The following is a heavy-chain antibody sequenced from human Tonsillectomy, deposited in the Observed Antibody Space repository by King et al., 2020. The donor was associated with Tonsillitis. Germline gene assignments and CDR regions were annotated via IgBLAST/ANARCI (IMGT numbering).Heavy chain of an antibody. J-gene: IGHJ4*02. CDR3: AGYFYDSSGYPGY. D-gene: IGHD3-22*01. CDR2: GYDGGSA. Sequence: VQLVESGGGLVQPGGSLRLSCAASEFTVSTNYMSWVRQAPGKGLERGAVGYDGGSASYADSVKGRITISRDSSKNTVYLQMKSLRAEDTAVYYCAGYFYDSSGYPGYWGQGTLVTVSS. CDR1: EFTVSTNY. V-gene: IGHV3-66*01.